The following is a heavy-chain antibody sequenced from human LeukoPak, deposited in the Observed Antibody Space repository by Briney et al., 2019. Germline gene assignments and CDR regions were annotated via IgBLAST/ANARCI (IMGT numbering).Heavy chain of an antibody. J-gene: IGHJ4*02. CDR3: ARVDIAYCGGDCYSSYFDY. V-gene: IGHV3-66*01. CDR2: IYSGGST. Sequence: QTGGSLRLSCAASGFTFSSYAMSWVRQAPGKGLEWVSVIYSGGSTYYADSVKGRFTISRGNSKNTLYLQMNSLRAEDTAVYYCARVDIAYCGGDCYSSYFDYWGQGTLVTVSS. D-gene: IGHD2-21*02. CDR1: GFTFSSYA.